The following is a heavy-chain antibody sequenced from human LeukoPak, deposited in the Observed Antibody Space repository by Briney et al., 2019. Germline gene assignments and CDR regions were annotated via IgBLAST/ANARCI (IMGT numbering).Heavy chain of an antibody. Sequence: SETLSLTCAVYGGSFSGYYWSWIRQPPGKGLEWIGEINHSGSTNYNPSLKSRVTISVDTSKNQFSLKLSSVTAADTAVYYCARRHSSSSRVPFDYWGQGTLVTVSS. CDR1: GGSFSGYY. CDR2: INHSGST. D-gene: IGHD6-6*01. CDR3: ARRHSSSSRVPFDY. V-gene: IGHV4-34*01. J-gene: IGHJ4*02.